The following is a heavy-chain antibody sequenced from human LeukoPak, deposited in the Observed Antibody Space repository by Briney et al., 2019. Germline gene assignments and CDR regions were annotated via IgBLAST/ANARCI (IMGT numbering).Heavy chain of an antibody. CDR2: INAGNGNT. V-gene: IGHV1-3*01. D-gene: IGHD5-18*01. CDR3: ARVNGYSYGLNWFDP. CDR1: GYTFTSYA. Sequence: ASVTVSCTASGYTFTSYAMHWVRQAPGQRLEWMGWINAGNGNTKYSQKFQGRVTITRDTSASTAYMELSSLRSEDTAVYYCARVNGYSYGLNWFDPWGQGTLVTVSS. J-gene: IGHJ5*02.